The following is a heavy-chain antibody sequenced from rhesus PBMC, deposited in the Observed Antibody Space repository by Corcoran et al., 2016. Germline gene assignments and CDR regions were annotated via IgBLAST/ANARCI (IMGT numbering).Heavy chain of an antibody. Sequence: EVQLVQSGAEVKRPGESLKISCKTSGYSFTSYWISWVRQMPGKGLEWMGAIDPSDSDTRDSPSFQGQVTFSAEKSISTAYLQGSSLKASDTATYYCATLLPGNVAYWGQGVLVTVSS. CDR2: IDPSDSDT. CDR1: GYSFTSYW. CDR3: ATLLPGNVAY. D-gene: IGHD2-15*01. J-gene: IGHJ4*01. V-gene: IGHV5-2*01.